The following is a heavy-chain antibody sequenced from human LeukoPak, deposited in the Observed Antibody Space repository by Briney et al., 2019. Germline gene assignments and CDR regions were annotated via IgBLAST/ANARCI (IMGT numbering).Heavy chain of an antibody. J-gene: IGHJ6*03. CDR2: FIPIFGTA. V-gene: IGHV1-69*06. CDR1: GGTFSSYA. D-gene: IGHD4-17*01. CDR3: ARDHPPTVTLYYYYYMDV. Sequence: ASVKVSCKASGGTFSSYAISWVRQAPGQGLESMGRFIPIFGTANYAQKFQGRVTITADKSTSTAYMELSSLRSEDTAVYYCARDHPPTVTLYYYYYMDVWGKGTTVTVSS.